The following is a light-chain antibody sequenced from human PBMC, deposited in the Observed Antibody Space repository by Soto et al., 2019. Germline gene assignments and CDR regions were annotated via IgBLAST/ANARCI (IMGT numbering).Light chain of an antibody. CDR2: EVT. CDR1: SSDLGDFDH. CDR3: TSFTISATFV. V-gene: IGLV2-14*01. J-gene: IGLJ1*01. Sequence: QSALTQPASVSGSPGQSITISCTGTSSDLGDFDHVSWYQQRPGNAPKLMIYEVTSRPSGVSNRFSGSKSANTASLAISGLQAEDEADYYCTSFTISATFVFGTGTKVTVL.